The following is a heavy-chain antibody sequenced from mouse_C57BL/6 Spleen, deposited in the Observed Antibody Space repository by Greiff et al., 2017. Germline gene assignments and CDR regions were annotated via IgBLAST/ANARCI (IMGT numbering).Heavy chain of an antibody. D-gene: IGHD1-1*01. CDR2: IDPSDSET. V-gene: IGHV1-52*01. CDR3: AILNYYGSSYYFDY. CDR1: GYTFTSYW. J-gene: IGHJ2*01. Sequence: QVQLQQPGAELVRPGSSVKLSCKASGYTFTSYWMLWVKQRPIQGLEWIGNIDPSDSETHYNQKFKDKATLTVDKSSSTAYMQLSSLTSEDSAVYYCAILNYYGSSYYFDYWGQGTTLTVSS.